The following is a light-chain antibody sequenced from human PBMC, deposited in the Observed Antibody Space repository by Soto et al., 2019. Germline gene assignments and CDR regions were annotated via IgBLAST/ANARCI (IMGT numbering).Light chain of an antibody. CDR3: AAWDDSMNGWV. V-gene: IGLV1-44*01. CDR2: SND. J-gene: IGLJ3*02. Sequence: QSVLTQPPSASGTPGQRVTISCSGSSSNIGSNTVNWYQHLPGTAPKLLIYSNDQRPSGVPDRISGSKSGSSASLGISGLQSEDEADYYCAAWDDSMNGWVFGGGTKVTVL. CDR1: SSNIGSNT.